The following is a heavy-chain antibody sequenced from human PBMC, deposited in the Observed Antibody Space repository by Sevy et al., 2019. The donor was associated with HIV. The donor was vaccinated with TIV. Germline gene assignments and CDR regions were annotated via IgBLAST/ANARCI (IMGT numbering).Heavy chain of an antibody. Sequence: ASVKVSCKASGYSFIGYYMHWVRQAPGQGLEWMGWINPNTGGTNYSQKFQGRVTMTRDTSISTAYQEVSRLRSDDTALYYCARDRTVAGGNFGYWGQGTLVTVSS. CDR2: INPNTGGT. J-gene: IGHJ4*02. V-gene: IGHV1-2*02. D-gene: IGHD6-19*01. CDR1: GYSFIGYY. CDR3: ARDRTVAGGNFGY.